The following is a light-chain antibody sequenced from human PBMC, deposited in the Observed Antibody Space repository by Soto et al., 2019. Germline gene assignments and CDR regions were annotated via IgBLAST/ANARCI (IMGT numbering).Light chain of an antibody. V-gene: IGKV1-39*01. Sequence: IQMTQSHSSLSASVGERVAITCRSSQSISRYVNWYQQKPGKAPTLLISAASSLERGVPSRFSGGGSGTDFTLTISRLQPEDFASYHCQQNDRDTPWTFGQGTKVDFK. CDR3: QQNDRDTPWT. CDR2: AAS. J-gene: IGKJ1*01. CDR1: QSISRY.